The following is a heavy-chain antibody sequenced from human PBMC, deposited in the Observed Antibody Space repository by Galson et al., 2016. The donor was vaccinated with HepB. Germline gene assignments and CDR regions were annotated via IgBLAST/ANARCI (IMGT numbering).Heavy chain of an antibody. CDR2: ITGDRANA. CDR3: AKDHGGYSGFDY. D-gene: IGHD4-23*01. CDR1: GFTFGTYT. Sequence: SLRLSCAASGFTFGTYTMHWIRQAPGEGLQWVSLITGDRANAYYADSVKGRFTISRDNRKNSLYLQMNSLRTEDTALYYCAKDHGGYSGFDYWGQGTTVIVSS. J-gene: IGHJ4*03. V-gene: IGHV3-43*01.